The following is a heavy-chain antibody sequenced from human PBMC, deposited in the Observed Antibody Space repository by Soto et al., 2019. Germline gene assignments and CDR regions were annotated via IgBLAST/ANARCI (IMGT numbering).Heavy chain of an antibody. CDR3: AGGPTWYYYAA. V-gene: IGHV4-59*01. D-gene: IGHD3-10*01. CDR2: IYYSGST. Sequence: QVQLQESGPGLVKPSETLSLTCTVSGGSISSYYWSWIRQPPGKGLEWIGYIYYSGSTNYNPSLTRRATLSVATSKNPFSLTLSSVTAADTAVYYCAGGPTWYYYAAGGQGTLVTVSS. CDR1: GGSISSYY. J-gene: IGHJ4*02.